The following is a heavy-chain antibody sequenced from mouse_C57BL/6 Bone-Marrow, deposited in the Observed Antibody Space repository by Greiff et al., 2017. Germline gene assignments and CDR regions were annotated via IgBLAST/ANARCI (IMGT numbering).Heavy chain of an antibody. J-gene: IGHJ2*01. Sequence: EVQLQQSGPVLVKPGASVKMSCKASGYTFTDYYMNWVKQSHGKSLEWIGVINPYNGGTSYNQKFKGKATLTVDKSSSTAYMELNSLTAEDSAVYYCARETLRGDYWGQGTTLTVSS. CDR3: ARETLRGDY. CDR1: GYTFTDYY. CDR2: INPYNGGT. V-gene: IGHV1-19*01.